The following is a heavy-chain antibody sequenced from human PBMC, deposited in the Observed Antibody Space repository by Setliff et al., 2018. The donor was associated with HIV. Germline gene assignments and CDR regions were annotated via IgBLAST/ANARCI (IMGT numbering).Heavy chain of an antibody. CDR1: GFTFSSYS. V-gene: IGHV3-21*04. CDR3: SKEKFTFTVVRGVIDS. Sequence: PGGSLRLSCAASGFTFSSYSMNWVRQAPGKGLEWVSSISSSSSYIYYADSVKGRFTISRDNAKNSLYLQMNSLRAEDTAFYYCSKEKFTFTVVRGVIDSWGQGTMVTVSS. D-gene: IGHD3-10*01. J-gene: IGHJ4*03. CDR2: ISSSSSYI.